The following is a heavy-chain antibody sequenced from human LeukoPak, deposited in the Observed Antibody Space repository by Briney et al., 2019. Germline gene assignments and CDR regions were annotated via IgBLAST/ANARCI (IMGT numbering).Heavy chain of an antibody. J-gene: IGHJ4*02. CDR2: IKRDGSEA. CDR1: GFIFGNYW. D-gene: IGHD5-18*01. V-gene: IGHV3-7*01. CDR3: ARVLYFRENSYAGPFDQ. Sequence: GGSLRLSCAASGFIFGNYWMSWVRQAPGKGPEWEANIKRDGSEAYYVDFVKGRFTISRDNDKNSLYLQMNSLRVEDTAVYYCARVLYFRENSYAGPFDQLGQGTLVTVSS.